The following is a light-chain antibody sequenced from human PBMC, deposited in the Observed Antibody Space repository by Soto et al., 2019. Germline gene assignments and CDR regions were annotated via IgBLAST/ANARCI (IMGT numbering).Light chain of an antibody. J-gene: IGKJ1*01. Sequence: EIVMTQSPATLSVSPGERVTLSCSASQSVSSDLAWYHQKPGQAPRLLIYGVSTRATGIPARFSGSGSGTEFTLTISSLQSEDFAVYYCQQYNKWPPWTFGQGTKVDIK. CDR3: QQYNKWPPWT. CDR2: GVS. CDR1: QSVSSD. V-gene: IGKV3-15*01.